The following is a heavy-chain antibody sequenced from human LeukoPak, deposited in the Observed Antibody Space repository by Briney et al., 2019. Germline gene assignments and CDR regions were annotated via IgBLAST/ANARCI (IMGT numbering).Heavy chain of an antibody. D-gene: IGHD3-22*01. CDR1: GYTFTSYD. CDR2: MNPNSGNT. V-gene: IGHV1-8*01. CDR3: AGVLDYYDSSGYSPNDAFDI. Sequence: GASVKVSCKASGYTFTSYDINWVRQATGQGLEWMGWMNPNSGNTGYAQKFQGRVTMTRNTSISTAYMELSSLRSEDTAVYYCAGVLDYYDSSGYSPNDAFDIWGQGTMVTVSS. J-gene: IGHJ3*02.